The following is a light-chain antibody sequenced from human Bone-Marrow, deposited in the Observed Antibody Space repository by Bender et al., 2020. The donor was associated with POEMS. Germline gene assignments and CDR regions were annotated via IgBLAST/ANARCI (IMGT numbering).Light chain of an antibody. V-gene: IGLV2-8*01. Sequence: QSAPTQPPSASGSPGQSVTISCTGTSSDVGGYNYVSWYQQYPGRAPKLLIYEVVKRPSGVPYRFSGSKSDNTAYLTVSGLQAEDEADYHCSSYAGGNTWVFGTGTKVTVL. CDR2: EVV. J-gene: IGLJ1*01. CDR1: SSDVGGYNY. CDR3: SSYAGGNTWV.